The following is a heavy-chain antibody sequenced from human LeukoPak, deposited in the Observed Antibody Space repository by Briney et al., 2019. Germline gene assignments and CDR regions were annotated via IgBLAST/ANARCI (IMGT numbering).Heavy chain of an antibody. CDR3: ARGTQNRYCSGGSCYSAGY. Sequence: PGGSLRLSCAGSGFTFDDYAMHWVRQAPGKGLEWVSSISSSSSYIYYADSVKGRFTISRDNAKNSLYLQMNSLRAEDTAVYYCARGTQNRYCSGGSCYSAGYWGQGTLVTVSS. CDR1: GFTFDDYA. V-gene: IGHV3-21*01. CDR2: ISSSSSYI. D-gene: IGHD2-15*01. J-gene: IGHJ4*02.